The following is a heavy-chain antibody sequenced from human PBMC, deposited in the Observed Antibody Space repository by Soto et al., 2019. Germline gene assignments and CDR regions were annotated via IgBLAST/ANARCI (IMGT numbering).Heavy chain of an antibody. D-gene: IGHD6-13*01. CDR1: GGTSRSGGYS. Sequence: PSETQSLTCAVSGGTSRSGGYSWSWIRQPPGKGLEWIGSIYYSGSTYYNLSLKSRVTISVDKSKNQFSLKVTSVTAADTAVYYCARSPRSIAAGGIDYWGQGILVTVSS. CDR3: ARSPRSIAAGGIDY. CDR2: IYYSGST. V-gene: IGHV4-30-2*03. J-gene: IGHJ4*02.